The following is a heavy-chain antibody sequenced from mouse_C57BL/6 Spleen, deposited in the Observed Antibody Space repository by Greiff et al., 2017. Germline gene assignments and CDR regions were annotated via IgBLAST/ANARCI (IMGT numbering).Heavy chain of an antibody. CDR1: GYTFTSYW. Sequence: QVQLQQPGAELVKPGASVKLSCKASGYTFTSYWMHWVKQRPGQGLEWIGMIHPNSGSTNYNEKFKSKATLTVDKSSSTAYMQLSSLTSEDSAVYYCARLGSSGPYYFDYWGQGTTLTVSS. CDR2: IHPNSGST. J-gene: IGHJ2*01. V-gene: IGHV1-64*01. D-gene: IGHD3-2*02. CDR3: ARLGSSGPYYFDY.